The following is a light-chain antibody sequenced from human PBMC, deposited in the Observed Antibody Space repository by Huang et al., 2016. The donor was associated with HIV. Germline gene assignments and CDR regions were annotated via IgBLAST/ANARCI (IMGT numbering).Light chain of an antibody. CDR2: DAS. Sequence: EIVLTQSPATLSLSPGERATLSCRASQSVGGYLAWFQQKPGQAPRLLIYDASNRATGIPARFSGSGSGTDFTLTISSLDREDFAVYYCQQRTNWPPGFTFGPGTKVDIK. V-gene: IGKV3-11*01. J-gene: IGKJ3*01. CDR1: QSVGGY. CDR3: QQRTNWPPGFT.